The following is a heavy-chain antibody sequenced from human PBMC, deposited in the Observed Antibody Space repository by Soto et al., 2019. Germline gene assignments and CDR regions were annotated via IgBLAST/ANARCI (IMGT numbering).Heavy chain of an antibody. Sequence: HPGGSLRLSCAASGFTFSSYAMSWVRQAPGKGLEWVSAISGSGGSTYYADSVKGRFTISRDNSKNTLYLQMNSLRAEDTAVYYCAKSNDYGDSHFDYWGQGTLVTVSS. CDR3: AKSNDYGDSHFDY. D-gene: IGHD4-17*01. J-gene: IGHJ4*02. CDR1: GFTFSSYA. V-gene: IGHV3-23*01. CDR2: ISGSGGST.